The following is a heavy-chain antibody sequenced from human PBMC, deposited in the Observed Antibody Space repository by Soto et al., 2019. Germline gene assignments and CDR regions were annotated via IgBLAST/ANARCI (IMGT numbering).Heavy chain of an antibody. CDR1: GDSLSTYY. CDR2: IHDTGRT. Sequence: PSETLSLTCTVSGDSLSTYYWSWIRQPAGERLEWIGRIHDTGRTNYNPSLKSRVTMSVDTSKNQFSLRVNSVTAADTAAYYCARESVSGTYRFDSWGQGTLVTVSS. D-gene: IGHD3-16*02. V-gene: IGHV4-4*07. CDR3: ARESVSGTYRFDS. J-gene: IGHJ4*02.